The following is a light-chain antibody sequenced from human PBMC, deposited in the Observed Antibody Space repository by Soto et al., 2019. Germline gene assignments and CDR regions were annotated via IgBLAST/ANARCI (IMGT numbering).Light chain of an antibody. CDR3: QQYGSSPLT. J-gene: IGKJ2*01. CDR1: QSVGSNY. Sequence: EIVLTQSPGTLSLSPGERATLSCRASQSVGSNYFAWYQHKPGQAPRLIFYGASSRATGIPNRFSGGGAETYFTLTSSRLEPDDFVVYYCQQYGSSPLTFGQGTKLEIK. V-gene: IGKV3-20*01. CDR2: GAS.